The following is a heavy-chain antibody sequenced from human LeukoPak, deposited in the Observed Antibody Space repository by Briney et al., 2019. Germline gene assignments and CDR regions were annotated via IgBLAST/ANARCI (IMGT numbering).Heavy chain of an antibody. D-gene: IGHD6-13*01. CDR3: ARARWAAAGTRWFDP. CDR2: INPNSGGT. V-gene: IGHV1-2*02. J-gene: IGHJ5*02. Sequence: ASVKVSRKASGYTFTGYYMHWVRQAPGQGLEWMGWINPNSGGTNYAQKFQGRVTMTRDTSISTAYMELSRLRSDDTAVYYCARARWAAAGTRWFDPWGQGTLVTVSS. CDR1: GYTFTGYY.